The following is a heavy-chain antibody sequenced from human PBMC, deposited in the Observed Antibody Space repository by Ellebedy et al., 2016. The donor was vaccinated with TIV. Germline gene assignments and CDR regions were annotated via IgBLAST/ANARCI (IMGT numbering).Heavy chain of an antibody. J-gene: IGHJ6*02. CDR2: ISGSGGST. Sequence: GESLKISXAASGFTFSSYAMSWVRQAPGKGLEWVSAISGSGGSTYYADSVKGRFTISRDNSKNTLYLQMNSLRAEDTAVYYCAKTGHGSGSYYHYYYYGMDVWGQGTTVTVSS. D-gene: IGHD3-10*01. CDR3: AKTGHGSGSYYHYYYYGMDV. CDR1: GFTFSSYA. V-gene: IGHV3-23*01.